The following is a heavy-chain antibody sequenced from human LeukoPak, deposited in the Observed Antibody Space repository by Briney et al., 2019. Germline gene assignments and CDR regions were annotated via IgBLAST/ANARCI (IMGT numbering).Heavy chain of an antibody. CDR3: ALDIVVVPAAIPAPYYYYMDV. V-gene: IGHV1-69*13. CDR1: GGPFSSYA. Sequence: SVKVSCKASGGPFSSYAISWVRQAPGQGLEWMGGIIPIFGTANYAQKFQGRVTITADESTSTAYMELSSLRSEDTAVYYCALDIVVVPAAIPAPYYYYMDVWGKGTTVTVSS. CDR2: IIPIFGTA. D-gene: IGHD2-2*02. J-gene: IGHJ6*03.